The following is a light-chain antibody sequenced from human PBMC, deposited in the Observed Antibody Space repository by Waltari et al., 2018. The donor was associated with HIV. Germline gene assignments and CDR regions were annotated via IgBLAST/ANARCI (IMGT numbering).Light chain of an antibody. CDR1: ALPKQY. CDR3: QSTDSTGTLGVV. J-gene: IGLJ2*01. V-gene: IGLV3-25*03. CDR2: KDN. Sequence: SYALTQPPSVSVSPGQTARITCSGAALPKQYAYWYQQKPGQAPVLVILKDNESPSGIPELFSGSSSGTTVTLTISGVQAEDEADYYCQSTDSTGTLGVVFGGGTKLTVL.